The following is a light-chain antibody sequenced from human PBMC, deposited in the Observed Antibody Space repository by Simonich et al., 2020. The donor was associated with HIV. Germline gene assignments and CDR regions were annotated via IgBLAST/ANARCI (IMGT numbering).Light chain of an antibody. V-gene: IGLV2-14*03. CDR3: SSYTSSSTWV. CDR2: AVS. J-gene: IGLJ3*02. CDR1: SSDVVGYNY. Sequence: QSALTQPASVSGSPGQSITISCTGTSSDVVGYNYVSWYQQHPGKAPKLMIYAVSNRPSGVSNRFSGSKSGNTASLTISGLQAEDEADYYCSSYTSSSTWVFGGGTKLTVL.